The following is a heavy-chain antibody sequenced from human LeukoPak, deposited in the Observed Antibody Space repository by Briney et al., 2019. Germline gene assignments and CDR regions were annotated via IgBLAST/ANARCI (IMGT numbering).Heavy chain of an antibody. CDR2: IHYTGRT. Sequence: KPSEPLSLTCTVSGGSISSDTSHWGWIRQPPGKGLEWIGSIHYTGRTYYNPSLKSRVTISVDTSKSQFSLKLPSVTAADTAVYYCGRTWGYYFDYWGQGTLFTVSS. D-gene: IGHD3-16*01. CDR1: GGSISSDTSH. V-gene: IGHV4-39*07. CDR3: GRTWGYYFDY. J-gene: IGHJ4*02.